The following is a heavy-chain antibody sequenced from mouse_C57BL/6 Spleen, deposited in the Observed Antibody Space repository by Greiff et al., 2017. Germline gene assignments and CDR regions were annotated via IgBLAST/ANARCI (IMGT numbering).Heavy chain of an antibody. CDR1: GFTFSSYG. D-gene: IGHD1-1*01. Sequence: EVKLMESGGDLVKPGGSLKLSCAASGFTFSSYGMSWVRQTPDKRLEWVATISSGGSYTYYPDSVKGRFTISRDNAKNTLYLQMSSLKSEDTAMYYCASPPHYCGSSYGFAYWGKGTLVTVSA. V-gene: IGHV5-6*01. J-gene: IGHJ3*01. CDR3: ASPPHYCGSSYGFAY. CDR2: ISSGGSYT.